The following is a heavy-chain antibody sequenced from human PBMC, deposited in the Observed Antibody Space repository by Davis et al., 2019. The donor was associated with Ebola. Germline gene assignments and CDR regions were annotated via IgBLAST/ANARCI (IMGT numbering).Heavy chain of an antibody. CDR3: ARAQFPTTSDH. Sequence: ASVKVSCKASGYTFTNYGITWVRQAPGQGLEWMGWINPHNNNTNYAQNVQGRVTMTTDTSTSTAYMEVGSLKSDDTAVYYCARAQFPTTSDHWGQGTLVTVSS. J-gene: IGHJ4*02. CDR1: GYTFTNYG. V-gene: IGHV1-18*04. CDR2: INPHNNNT. D-gene: IGHD1-1*01.